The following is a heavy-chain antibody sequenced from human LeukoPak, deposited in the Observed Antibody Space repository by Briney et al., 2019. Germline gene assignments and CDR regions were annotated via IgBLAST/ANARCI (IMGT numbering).Heavy chain of an antibody. CDR2: LYIDGNT. CDR1: GFTVITND. CDR3: ARGVEPLAANTLAY. Sequence: PGGSLSLSCAASGFTVITNDMTWVRQAPGKGLEWVSVLYIDGNTKYADSVPGRFTISRDNSKNTLYLEMNSLSPDDTAVYYCARGVEPLAANTLAYWGQGTLVTVSS. D-gene: IGHD1-14*01. V-gene: IGHV3-53*01. J-gene: IGHJ4*02.